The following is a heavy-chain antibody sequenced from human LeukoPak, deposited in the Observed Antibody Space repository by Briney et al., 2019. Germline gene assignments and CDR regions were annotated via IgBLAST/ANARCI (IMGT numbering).Heavy chain of an antibody. CDR3: ARDGDSSGWNSHYYYGMDV. J-gene: IGHJ6*02. Sequence: PGGSLRLSCAASGFTFSSYSMNWVRQAPGKGLEWVSYISSSSSTIYYADSVKGRFTISRDNAKNSLYLQMNSLRAEDTAVYYCARDGDSSGWNSHYYYGMDVWGQGTTVTVSS. D-gene: IGHD6-19*01. CDR1: GFTFSSYS. V-gene: IGHV3-48*01. CDR2: ISSSSSTI.